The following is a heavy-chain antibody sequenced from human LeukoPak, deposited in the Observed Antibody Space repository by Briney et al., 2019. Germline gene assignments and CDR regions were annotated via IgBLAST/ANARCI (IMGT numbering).Heavy chain of an antibody. CDR2: IGAYNGNT. D-gene: IGHD2-2*01. V-gene: IGHV1-18*01. CDR3: ARDAVVPAAVSSGLVY. J-gene: IGHJ4*02. Sequence: ASVKVSCKASGYTFTSYGISWVRQAPGQGLEWMGWIGAYNGNTNYAQKLQGRVTMTTDTSTSTAYMELRSLRSDDTAVYYCARDAVVPAAVSSGLVYWGQGTLVTVSS. CDR1: GYTFTSYG.